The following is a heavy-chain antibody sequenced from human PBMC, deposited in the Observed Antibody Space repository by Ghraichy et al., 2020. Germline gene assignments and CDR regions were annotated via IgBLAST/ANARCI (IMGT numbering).Heavy chain of an antibody. CDR2: IYYNGNT. D-gene: IGHD6-6*01. V-gene: IGHV4-59*01. CDR3: ARDGNEYGTSSSAYDI. CDR1: GGSMSTYY. J-gene: IGHJ3*02. Sequence: SETLSLTCSVSGGSMSTYYWSWIRQPPGQGLEWIGYIYYNGNTNYNPSLKSRVTISVDTSKNQFSLKLSSVTAADTAVYYCARDGNEYGTSSSAYDIWGQGTMVTVSS.